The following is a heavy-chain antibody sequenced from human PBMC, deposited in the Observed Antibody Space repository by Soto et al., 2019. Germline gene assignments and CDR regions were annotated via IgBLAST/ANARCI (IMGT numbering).Heavy chain of an antibody. CDR3: AKWAKFQSGTSGYLAFDN. V-gene: IGHV4-4*02. CDR2: IYPSGST. CDR1: GVSISSSNW. D-gene: IGHD1-7*01. J-gene: IGHJ3*02. Sequence: QVQLQESGPGLVKPSGTLSLTCAVSGVSISSSNWWSWVRQPPGKGLEWIGEIYPSGSTNYNPSLESRVTISLDKCKIQFSLKLTSVTAADPAVYYCAKWAKFQSGTSGYLAFDNWGQGPMVTVS.